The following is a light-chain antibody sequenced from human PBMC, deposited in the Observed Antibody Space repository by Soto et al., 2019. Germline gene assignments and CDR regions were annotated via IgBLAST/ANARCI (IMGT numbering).Light chain of an antibody. CDR1: SSDVGRYNY. J-gene: IGLJ1*01. CDR2: DVS. V-gene: IGLV2-14*01. CDR3: SSYTGSGTRV. Sequence: QSALTQPASVSGSPGQSITISCTGTSSDVGRYNYVSWYQHHPGKAPKLMIHDVSNRPSGVSNRFSGSKSGNTASLTISGLQAEDEADYYCSSYTGSGTRVFGTGTKVTVL.